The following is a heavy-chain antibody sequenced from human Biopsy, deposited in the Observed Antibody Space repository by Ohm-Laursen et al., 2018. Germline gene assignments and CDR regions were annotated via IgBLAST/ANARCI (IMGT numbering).Heavy chain of an antibody. J-gene: IGHJ4*01. V-gene: IGHV4-34*01. D-gene: IGHD6-19*01. Sequence: SDTLSLTCAVSGGSISGYYWSWIRQPPGKGLEWIGEINHRGYTEYNASLKGRVSISVDTSKNQLSLNLTSVTAADTAVFYCARSGQWARYYFDYWGHGTLVTVSP. CDR2: INHRGYT. CDR3: ARSGQWARYYFDY. CDR1: GGSISGYY.